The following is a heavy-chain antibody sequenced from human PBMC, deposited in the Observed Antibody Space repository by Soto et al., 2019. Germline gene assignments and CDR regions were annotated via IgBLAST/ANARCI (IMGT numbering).Heavy chain of an antibody. CDR3: ARDRGAVTGQYFDY. CDR2: ISSSGTSA. CDR1: GFTFSAVY. Sequence: QVQLEESGGGLVKPGGSLRLSCAASGFTFSAVYMSWIRQAPNKGLEYISYISSSGTSANYADSVKGRFTISRDNAKNSLYLQMNSLSAEDTAVYYCARDRGAVTGQYFDYWGQGALVTVS. V-gene: IGHV3-11*05. D-gene: IGHD6-19*01. J-gene: IGHJ4*02.